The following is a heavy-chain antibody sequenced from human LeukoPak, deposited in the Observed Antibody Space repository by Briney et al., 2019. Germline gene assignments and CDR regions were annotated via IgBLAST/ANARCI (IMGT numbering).Heavy chain of an antibody. D-gene: IGHD2-15*01. J-gene: IGHJ5*02. CDR3: AGGPYCSGGSCYIFDWFDP. CDR2: ISAYNGNT. Sequence: ASVKVSCKASGYTFTTYGISWVRQAPGQGLEWMGWISAYNGNTNYAQNLQGRVSMTTDTSTTTAYMDLRSLTSDDTAVYYCAGGPYCSGGSCYIFDWFDPWGQGTLVTVSS. V-gene: IGHV1-18*01. CDR1: GYTFTTYG.